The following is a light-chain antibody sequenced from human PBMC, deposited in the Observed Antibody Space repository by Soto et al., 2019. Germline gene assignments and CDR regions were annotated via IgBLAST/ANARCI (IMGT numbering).Light chain of an antibody. CDR1: KLGDKY. V-gene: IGLV3-1*01. Sequence: SYALTQPPSVSVSPGQTASITCSGDKLGDKYACWYQQKPGQSPVLVMSQDNKRPSGIPERFSGSNSGNTATLTISGTQAMDEADYYCQAWDSSPHVVFGGGTKVTVL. CDR2: QDN. CDR3: QAWDSSPHVV. J-gene: IGLJ2*01.